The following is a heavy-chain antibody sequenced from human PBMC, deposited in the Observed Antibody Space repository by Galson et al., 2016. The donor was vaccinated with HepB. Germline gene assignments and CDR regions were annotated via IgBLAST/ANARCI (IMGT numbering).Heavy chain of an antibody. CDR2: INHSGSA. CDR1: GGSFSDYY. J-gene: IGHJ3*02. V-gene: IGHV4-34*01. Sequence: SETLSLTCAVYGGSFSDYYWSWIRQPPGKGLEWIGEINHSGSANYNPSLKSRVTISVDTSKNQFSLKLSSMTAADTAVYYCARGFVGRPGGLLRRTPRDAFDIWGQGTMVTVSS. D-gene: IGHD4-17*01. CDR3: ARGFVGRPGGLLRRTPRDAFDI.